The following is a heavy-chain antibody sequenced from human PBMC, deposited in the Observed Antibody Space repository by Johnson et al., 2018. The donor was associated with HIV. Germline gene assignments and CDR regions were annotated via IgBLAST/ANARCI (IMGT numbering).Heavy chain of an antibody. D-gene: IGHD4-17*01. CDR3: ARDVTKDAFDI. CDR2: ISSGCSTK. Sequence: QMQLVEPPGGLVKPGASLRLSCAASGLTFCDYYMSWIRQAPGQGLSWISYISSGCSTKYYADSVKGRFTISRDNSKNTLYLQMNSLRAEDTAVYYCARDVTKDAFDIWGQGTMVTVSS. CDR1: GLTFCDYY. J-gene: IGHJ3*02. V-gene: IGHV3-11*01.